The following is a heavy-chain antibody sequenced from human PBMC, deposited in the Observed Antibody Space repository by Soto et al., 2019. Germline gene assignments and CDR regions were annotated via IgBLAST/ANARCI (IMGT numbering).Heavy chain of an antibody. J-gene: IGHJ3*02. D-gene: IGHD2-15*01. CDR2: IYTSGST. CDR3: AGSSLRYCSECPRGAFDI. V-gene: IGHV4-4*07. CDR1: GGSISSYY. Sequence: ETLALTFTVSGGSISSYYWSWIRPPAGKGLEWIGRIYTSGSTNYNPSLKNRVTMSVDTSKNQFSLKLSSVTAADTAVYYCAGSSLRYCSECPRGAFDIWGQGTMVTVSS.